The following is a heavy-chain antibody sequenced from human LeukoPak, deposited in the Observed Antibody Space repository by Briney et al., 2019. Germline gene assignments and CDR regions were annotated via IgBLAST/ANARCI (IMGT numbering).Heavy chain of an antibody. CDR3: ARDDFWSGYQPKGGFDY. CDR1: GFTFSSYW. Sequence: GGPLRLSCAASGFTFSSYWMHWVRQAPGKGLVWVSRINSDGSSTSYADSVKGRFTISRDNAKNTLCLQMNSLRAEDTAVYYCARDDFWSGYQPKGGFDYWGQGTLVTVSS. J-gene: IGHJ4*02. V-gene: IGHV3-74*01. CDR2: INSDGSST. D-gene: IGHD3-3*01.